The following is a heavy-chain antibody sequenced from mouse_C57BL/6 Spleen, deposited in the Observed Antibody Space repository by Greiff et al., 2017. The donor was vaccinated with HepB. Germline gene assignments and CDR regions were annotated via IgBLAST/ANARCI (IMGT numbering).Heavy chain of an antibody. CDR2: ISSGSSTI. CDR3: ARDDYGRLFAY. J-gene: IGHJ3*01. CDR1: GFTFSDYG. D-gene: IGHD2-4*01. Sequence: DVKLVESGGGLVKPGGSLKLSCAASGFTFSDYGMHWVRQAPEKGLEWVAYISSGSSTIYYADTVKGRFTISRDNAKNTLFMQMTSLRSEDTAMYYCARDDYGRLFAYWGQGTLVTVSA. V-gene: IGHV5-17*01.